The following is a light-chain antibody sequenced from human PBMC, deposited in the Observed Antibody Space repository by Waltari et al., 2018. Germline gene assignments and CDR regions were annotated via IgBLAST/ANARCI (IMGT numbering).Light chain of an antibody. V-gene: IGKV1-5*03. J-gene: IGKJ2*01. Sequence: DIQMTRSPSTLSASVGDRVTISCRASQSVGTWLAWYQQKPGKAPKLLIYMASSLESGVPSRFSGSRSGTEFTLTISSLQPDDFATYSCQQYSSFSTFGQGTKVDI. CDR2: MAS. CDR1: QSVGTW. CDR3: QQYSSFST.